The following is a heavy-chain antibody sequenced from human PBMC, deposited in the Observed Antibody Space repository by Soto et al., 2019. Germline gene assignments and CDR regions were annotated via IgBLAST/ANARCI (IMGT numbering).Heavy chain of an antibody. Sequence: PSETLSLTCAVYGGSFSGYYWSWIRQPPGKGLEWIGEINHSGSTNYNPSLKSRVTISVDTSKNQFSLKLSSVTAADTAVYYCARVGVYYYYMDVWGKGTTVTVSS. D-gene: IGHD1-26*01. CDR2: INHSGST. J-gene: IGHJ6*03. V-gene: IGHV4-34*01. CDR3: ARVGVYYYYMDV. CDR1: GGSFSGYY.